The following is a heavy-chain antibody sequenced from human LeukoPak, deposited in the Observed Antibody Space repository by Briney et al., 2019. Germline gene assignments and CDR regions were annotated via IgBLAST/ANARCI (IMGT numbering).Heavy chain of an antibody. CDR2: ISSSSDTH. Sequence: GGSLRLSCAASGFTFSREAMSWVRQAPGKGLEWVSAISSSSDTHLYADSVKGRFTISRDNSKNTVYLQMNSLRAEDTAVYYCAKGLGTMIDAYWGQGTLVTVSS. CDR1: GFTFSREA. V-gene: IGHV3-23*01. J-gene: IGHJ4*02. CDR3: AKGLGTMIDAY. D-gene: IGHD3-22*01.